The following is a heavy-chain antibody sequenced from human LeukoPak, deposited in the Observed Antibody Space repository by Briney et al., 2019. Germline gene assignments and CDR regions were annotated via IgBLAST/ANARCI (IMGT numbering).Heavy chain of an antibody. V-gene: IGHV3-15*01. CDR1: GFTFTNAW. CDR2: IRSKRYGGTT. Sequence: GGSLRLSCAASGFTFTNAWMSWVRQAPGKGLEWVTSIRSKRYGGTTDYAASVNGRFTISRDDSKNIVYLQMNSLKTEDTAVYYCARDIRGDFWGQGSLVTVSS. CDR3: ARDIRGDF. J-gene: IGHJ4*02.